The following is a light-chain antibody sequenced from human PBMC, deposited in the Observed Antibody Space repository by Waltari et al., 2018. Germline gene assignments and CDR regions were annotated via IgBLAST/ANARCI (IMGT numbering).Light chain of an antibody. Sequence: DIVMTQSPDSLAVSLGERATINCKSSQSLFYSSNNKNYLAWYQQKPGKPPKLLIYWASTLDSGVPYRFSGSGSGTVFTLTIDSLQAEDVAVYYCHQYYYSPVAFGGGTKVEIK. CDR2: WAS. J-gene: IGKJ4*01. CDR1: QSLFYSSNNKNY. V-gene: IGKV4-1*01. CDR3: HQYYYSPVA.